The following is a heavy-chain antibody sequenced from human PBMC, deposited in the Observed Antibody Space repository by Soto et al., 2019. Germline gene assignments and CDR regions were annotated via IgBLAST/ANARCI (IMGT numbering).Heavy chain of an antibody. J-gene: IGHJ4*02. CDR1: GYTFTSYG. D-gene: IGHD2-2*01. Sequence: PSVKVSCKASGYTFTSYGISWVRQAPGQGLEWMGWISAYNGNTNYAQKLQGRVTMTTDTSTSTAYMELRSLRSDDTAVYYCARDPGYCSSTSCYSGPPSQAFDYWGQGTLVTVSS. CDR3: ARDPGYCSSTSCYSGPPSQAFDY. CDR2: ISAYNGNT. V-gene: IGHV1-18*01.